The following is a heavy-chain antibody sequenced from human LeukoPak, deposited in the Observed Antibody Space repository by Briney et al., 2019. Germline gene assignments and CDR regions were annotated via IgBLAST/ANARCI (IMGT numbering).Heavy chain of an antibody. CDR3: ARGDSSSWYLGAFDM. CDR1: GGSISSYY. CDR2: IYYSGST. V-gene: IGHV4-59*01. J-gene: IGHJ3*02. Sequence: SETLSLTCTVSGGSISSYYWSWIRQPPGKGLEWIGYIYYSGSTNYNPSLESRVTISVDTSKNQFSLKLSSVTAADTAVYYCARGDSSSWYLGAFDMWGQGTMVTVSS. D-gene: IGHD6-13*01.